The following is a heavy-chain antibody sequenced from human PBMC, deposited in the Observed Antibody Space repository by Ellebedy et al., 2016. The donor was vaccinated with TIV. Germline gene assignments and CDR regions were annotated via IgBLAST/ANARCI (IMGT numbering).Heavy chain of an antibody. V-gene: IGHV4-61*02. CDR1: GGSISSGDYH. J-gene: IGHJ5*02. Sequence: SETLSLTXTVSGGSISSGDYHWSWIRQPAGQGLEWIGRIFTSGSVDYNPSLKSRVTMSIDTSKNQVSLKLSSVTAADTAMYFCARRWRDYSSSGFHPWGQGTLVTVSS. D-gene: IGHD6-6*01. CDR3: ARRWRDYSSSGFHP. CDR2: IFTSGSV.